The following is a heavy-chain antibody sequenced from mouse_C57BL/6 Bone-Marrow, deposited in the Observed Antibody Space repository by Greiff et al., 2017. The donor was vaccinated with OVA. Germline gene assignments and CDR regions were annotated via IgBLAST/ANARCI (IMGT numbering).Heavy chain of an antibody. V-gene: IGHV5-9-1*02. CDR1: GFTFSSYA. D-gene: IGHD1-1*01. CDR2: ISSGGDYI. CDR3: TRKASSYGYFDV. J-gene: IGHJ1*03. Sequence: DVMLVESGEGLVKPGGSLKLSCAASGFTFSSYAMSWVRQTPEKRLEWVAYISSGGDYIYYADTVKGRFTISRDNARNTLYLQMSSLKSEDTAMYYCTRKASSYGYFDVWGTGTTVTVSS.